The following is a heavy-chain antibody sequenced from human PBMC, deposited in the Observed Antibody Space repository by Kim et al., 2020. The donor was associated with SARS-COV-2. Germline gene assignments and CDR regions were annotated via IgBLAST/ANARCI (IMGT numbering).Heavy chain of an antibody. CDR1: GCTFSSYA. CDR2: ISAIFGNT. V-gene: IGHV1-69*13. Sequence: SVKVSCKASGCTFSSYAISWVRQAPGQGLEWMGGISAIFGNTNYAQKLQGRVTITADASTSTAYMELRSLRSEDTAVYYCASVSVAGTGVPSFYYYDM. J-gene: IGHJ6*01. CDR3: ASVSVAGTGVPSFYYYDM. D-gene: IGHD6-6*01.